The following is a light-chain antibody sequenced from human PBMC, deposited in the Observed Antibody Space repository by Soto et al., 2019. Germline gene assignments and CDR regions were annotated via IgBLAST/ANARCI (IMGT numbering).Light chain of an antibody. V-gene: IGKV3-20*01. CDR3: LKYGSSPGWT. Sequence: EIVLAQSPGTLSLPPGERATLSCRASESVSSNLAWYQQRPGQAPRLVIYGASTRATGIPDRFSGSGSGTDFTLTIGRLDPEDFAVCYCLKYGSSPGWTFGPGTKVDI. CDR2: GAS. CDR1: ESVSSN. J-gene: IGKJ1*01.